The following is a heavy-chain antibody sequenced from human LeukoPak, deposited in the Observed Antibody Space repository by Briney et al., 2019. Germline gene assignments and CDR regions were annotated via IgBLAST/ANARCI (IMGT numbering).Heavy chain of an antibody. CDR3: ARVLQEPKITIFGVVTPYYYYGMDV. Sequence: ASVKVSCKASGYTFTSYDINWVRQATGQGLEWMGWMNPNSGNTGYAQKFQGRVTMTRNTSISTAYMELSSLRSEDTAVYYCARVLQEPKITIFGVVTPYYYYGMDVWGQGTTVTVSS. CDR2: MNPNSGNT. V-gene: IGHV1-8*01. CDR1: GYTFTSYD. J-gene: IGHJ6*02. D-gene: IGHD3-3*01.